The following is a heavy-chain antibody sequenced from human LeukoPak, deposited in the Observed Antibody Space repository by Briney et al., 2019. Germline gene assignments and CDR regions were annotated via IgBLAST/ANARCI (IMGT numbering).Heavy chain of an antibody. CDR3: AKDRKSGYESFDY. D-gene: IGHD5-12*01. CDR1: GFTFSSYG. V-gene: IGHV3-33*06. Sequence: GGSLRLSCAASGFTFSSYGMHWVRQAPGKGLEWVAVIWYDGSNKYYADSVKGRFTISRDNSKNTLYLQMNSLRGEDTAVYYCAKDRKSGYESFDYWGQGTLVTVSS. J-gene: IGHJ4*02. CDR2: IWYDGSNK.